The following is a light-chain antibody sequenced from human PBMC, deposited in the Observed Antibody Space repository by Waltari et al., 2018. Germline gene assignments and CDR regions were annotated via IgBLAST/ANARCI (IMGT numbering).Light chain of an antibody. CDR2: GAS. CDR1: QSISRD. CDR3: QHHFRLPAT. Sequence: IMLTQSPGTLSLSLGERATLSCRASQSISRDLAWYQQKPGQAPRLLLYGASTRATGIPDRFSGSGSGTDFSLTISGLEPEDSAVYYCQHHFRLPATFGQGTKVEIK. V-gene: IGKV3-20*01. J-gene: IGKJ1*01.